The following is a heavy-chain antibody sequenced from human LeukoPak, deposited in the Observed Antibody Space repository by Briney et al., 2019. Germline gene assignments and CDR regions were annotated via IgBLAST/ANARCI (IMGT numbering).Heavy chain of an antibody. CDR3: ARDLDWILFDY. V-gene: IGHV3-74*03. CDR2: IRPEGTTT. CDR1: GFTFSTYW. D-gene: IGHD3-9*01. J-gene: IGHJ4*02. Sequence: GGSLRLSCAAPGFTFSTYWMHWVRQAPGKGLVWVSRIRPEGTTTAYADSVKGRFTISRDNAKNTLFLQMNSLSAEDTAVYYCARDLDWILFDYWGQGTLVTVSS.